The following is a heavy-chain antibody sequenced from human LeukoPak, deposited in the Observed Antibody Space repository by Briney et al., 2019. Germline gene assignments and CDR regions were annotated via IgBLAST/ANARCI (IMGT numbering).Heavy chain of an antibody. CDR2: IDPKSGVT. CDR3: ASATTYCGADCYPLDAFDI. CDR1: GYTFTGYY. Sequence: ASVKVSCKASGYTFTGYYMHWVRQAPGQGLEWMGWIDPKSGVTNYAQRFQGRVTMTRDTSISTAYMEVSRLRSDDTAVYYCASATTYCGADCYPLDAFDIWGQGTMVTVSS. V-gene: IGHV1-2*02. J-gene: IGHJ3*02. D-gene: IGHD2-21*02.